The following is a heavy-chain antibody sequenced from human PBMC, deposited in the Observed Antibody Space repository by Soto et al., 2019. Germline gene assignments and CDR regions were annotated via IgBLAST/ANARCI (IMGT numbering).Heavy chain of an antibody. CDR1: GFTFSSYA. D-gene: IGHD3-3*01. Sequence: GGSLRLSCAASGFTFSSYAMSWVRQAPGKGLEWVSAISGSGGSTYYADSVKGRFTISRDNSKNTLYLQMNSLRAEDTAVYYCAKAKNEDIWSGYFHFDYWGQGTLVTVSS. J-gene: IGHJ4*02. V-gene: IGHV3-23*01. CDR2: ISGSGGST. CDR3: AKAKNEDIWSGYFHFDY.